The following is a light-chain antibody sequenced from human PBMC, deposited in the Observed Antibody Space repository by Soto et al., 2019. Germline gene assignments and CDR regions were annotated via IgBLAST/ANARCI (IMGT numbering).Light chain of an antibody. V-gene: IGKV3-20*01. Sequence: EIVLTQFPGTLSLSPGERATLSCRASQSFGSNYLTWYQQKPGQAPRLLIYGASSRATAIPDRFSGSGSGTDFTLTIARLEPEDFAVYYCQQDGYSPGLAFGGGTKVEI. CDR3: QQDGYSPGLA. CDR2: GAS. CDR1: QSFGSNY. J-gene: IGKJ4*01.